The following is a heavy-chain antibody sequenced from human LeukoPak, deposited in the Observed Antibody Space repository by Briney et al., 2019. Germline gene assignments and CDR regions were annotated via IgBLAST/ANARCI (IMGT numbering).Heavy chain of an antibody. V-gene: IGHV3-23*01. CDR3: AKDFSAGGNYGYGRLDP. CDR1: GFTFSNYV. CDR2: ISGSGDDS. Sequence: GGALRLSCAAPGFTFSNYVMNCVRHAPEKGLEWVSAISGSGDDSNSADSVKGRFTISRDNSENTLYLQMNSLRAEDTAVYYCAKDFSAGGNYGYGRLDPWGQGTLVTVSS. J-gene: IGHJ5*02. D-gene: IGHD4-17*01.